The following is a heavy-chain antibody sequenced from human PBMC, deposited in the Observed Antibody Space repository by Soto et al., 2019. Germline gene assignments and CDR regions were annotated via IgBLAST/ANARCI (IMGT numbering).Heavy chain of an antibody. D-gene: IGHD5-12*01. CDR1: VCTFSSYA. V-gene: IGHV3-23*01. Sequence: VGSLRLSCASSVCTFSSYAMSCVRHSPGKGLEWVSAISGSGGSTYYADSVKGRFTIPRDNSKNTLYLQMNSLRAEDTAVYYCAKVMGGESRTGWLQTPIYYYYGMEVWGQGTTVIVS. J-gene: IGHJ6*02. CDR3: AKVMGGESRTGWLQTPIYYYYGMEV. CDR2: ISGSGGST.